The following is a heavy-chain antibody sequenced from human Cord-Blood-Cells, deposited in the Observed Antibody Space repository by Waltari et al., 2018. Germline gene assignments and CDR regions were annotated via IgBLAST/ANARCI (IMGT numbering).Heavy chain of an antibody. J-gene: IGHJ5*02. CDR3: ARAIVGATYNWFDP. CDR1: GSTFTGHY. D-gene: IGHD1-26*01. CDR2: INPNSGGT. Sequence: QVQLVQSGAEVKKPGASVKVSCKASGSTFTGHYMPCVRQAPGQGPEGMGWINPNSGGTNYAQKFQGRVTMTRDTSISTAYMELSRLRSDDTAVYYCARAIVGATYNWFDPWGQGTLVTVSS. V-gene: IGHV1-2*02.